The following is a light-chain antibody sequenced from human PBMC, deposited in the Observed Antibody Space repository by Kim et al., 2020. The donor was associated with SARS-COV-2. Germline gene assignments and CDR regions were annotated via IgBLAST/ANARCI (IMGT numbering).Light chain of an antibody. CDR2: KVS. V-gene: IGKV2-30*01. CDR1: QSLVYNDGNTY. J-gene: IGKJ2*03. CDR3: MQGTHRPPNS. Sequence: PASSSCRSSQSLVYNDGNTYLSWFQQRPGQSPRRLIYKVSNRDSGVPDRFSGSGSGTDFTLEISRVEAEDVGLYFCMQGTHRPPNSFGQGTKLEI.